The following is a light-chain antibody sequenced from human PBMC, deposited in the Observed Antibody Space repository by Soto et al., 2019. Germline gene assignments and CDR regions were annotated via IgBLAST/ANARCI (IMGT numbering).Light chain of an antibody. CDR1: QSVNSN. Sequence: EIVMTQSPATLSVSPGERATLSCRASQSVNSNLAWYQQKPGQAPRLLIYGASTSVAGIPARFSGSGSGTEFSLTISSLQSEDFAVYYCQQYNNRPPDTFGQGTKLEIK. CDR2: GAS. J-gene: IGKJ2*01. V-gene: IGKV3-15*01. CDR3: QQYNNRPPDT.